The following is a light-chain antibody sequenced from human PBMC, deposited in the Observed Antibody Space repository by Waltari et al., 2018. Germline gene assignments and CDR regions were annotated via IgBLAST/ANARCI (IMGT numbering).Light chain of an antibody. CDR2: EVS. J-gene: IGLJ2*01. V-gene: IGLV2-18*02. CDR3: SSYTSSSTPVV. CDR1: SSDVGSYNR. Sequence: QSALTQPPSVSGSPGQSVTISCTGTSSDVGSYNRVSWYQQPPGTAPKPMIYEVSNRPSGVPDRFSGSKSGNTASLTISGLQAEDEADYYCSSYTSSSTPVVFGGGTKLTVL.